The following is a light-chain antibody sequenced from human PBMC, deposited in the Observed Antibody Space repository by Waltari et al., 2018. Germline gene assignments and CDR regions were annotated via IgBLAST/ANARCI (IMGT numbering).Light chain of an antibody. CDR1: QSVGRF. J-gene: IGKJ1*01. Sequence: ELVLTHSPGTLSLSPGGRATLARRASQSVGRFLAWYQQKPGQAPRLLIYQASNRATGIPDRFSGSGSGTDFSLTISRLEPEDFAVYYCQNHERLPATFGQGTKVEI. CDR2: QAS. CDR3: QNHERLPAT. V-gene: IGKV3-20*01.